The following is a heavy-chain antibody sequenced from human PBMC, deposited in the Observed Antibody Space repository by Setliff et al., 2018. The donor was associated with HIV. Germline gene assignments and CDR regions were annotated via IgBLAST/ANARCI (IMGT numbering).Heavy chain of an antibody. Sequence: ASVKVSCKTSGYTFTAYYIYWVRQAPGHGLELMGRIHPNTGSTNYLQEFQGRVTITRDTSMSTVYMALTGLTSDDTAVYYCAKQGYSDSLYAFDVWGQGTMGT. CDR1: GYTFTAYY. D-gene: IGHD1-26*01. V-gene: IGHV1-2*06. J-gene: IGHJ3*01. CDR2: IHPNTGST. CDR3: AKQGYSDSLYAFDV.